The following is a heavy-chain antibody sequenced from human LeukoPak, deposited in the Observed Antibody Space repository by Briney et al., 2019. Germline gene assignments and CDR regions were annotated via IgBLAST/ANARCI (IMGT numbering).Heavy chain of an antibody. D-gene: IGHD3-9*01. Sequence: SETLSLTCTVSGGSISSYYWSWIRQPPGKGLEWIGYIYYSGSTNYNPSLKSRVTISVDTSKNQFSLKLSSVTTADTAVYYCASAYYDILTGYYPYYYWGQGTLVTVSS. J-gene: IGHJ4*02. CDR3: ASAYYDILTGYYPYYY. CDR1: GGSISSYY. V-gene: IGHV4-59*08. CDR2: IYYSGST.